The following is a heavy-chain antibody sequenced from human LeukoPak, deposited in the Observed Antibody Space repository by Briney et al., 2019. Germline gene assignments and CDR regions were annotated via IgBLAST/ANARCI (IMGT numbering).Heavy chain of an antibody. V-gene: IGHV1-2*02. CDR3: ARDARFLLPLAYFDY. CDR1: GYTFTGYY. J-gene: IGHJ4*02. CDR2: INPNSGGT. D-gene: IGHD3-3*01. Sequence: VASVKVSCKASGYTFTGYYMHWVRQAPGQGLEWMGWINPNSGGTNYAQKFQGRVTMTRDTSIGTAYMELSRLRSDDTAVYYCARDARFLLPLAYFDYWGQGTLVTVSS.